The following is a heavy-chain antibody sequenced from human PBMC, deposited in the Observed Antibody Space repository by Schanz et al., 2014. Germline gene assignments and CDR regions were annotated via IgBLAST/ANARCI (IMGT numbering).Heavy chain of an antibody. D-gene: IGHD2-2*01. V-gene: IGHV3-30*04. Sequence: QVQLVESGGGVVQPGRSLRLSCAASGFTFSSYALHWVRQAPGKGLEWVAFVPFDGSQKFYADSVKGRFTISRDNSKNTVYLQMNSLRPGDTAVYYCARESSNDIVLVPGAVFDHWGQGILVTVS. J-gene: IGHJ4*02. CDR3: ARESSNDIVLVPGAVFDH. CDR2: VPFDGSQK. CDR1: GFTFSSYA.